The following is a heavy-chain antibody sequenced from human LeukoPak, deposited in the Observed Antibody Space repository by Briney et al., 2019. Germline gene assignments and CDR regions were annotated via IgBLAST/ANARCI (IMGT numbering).Heavy chain of an antibody. V-gene: IGHV6-1*01. CDR3: ARGGAVVGGFDN. CDR2: TYYRSKWYS. Sequence: SQTLSVTCDISGDSVSNNNIARNWIRQSPSRGFEWLGRTYYRSKWYSEYAVSVKGRITLNADTARNQLSLHLSSVTPEDTAVYYCARGGAVVGGFDNWGQGTLVIVSS. J-gene: IGHJ4*02. D-gene: IGHD6-19*01. CDR1: GDSVSNNNIA.